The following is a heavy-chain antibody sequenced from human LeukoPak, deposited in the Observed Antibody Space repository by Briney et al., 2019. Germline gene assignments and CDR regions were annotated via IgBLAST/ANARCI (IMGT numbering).Heavy chain of an antibody. J-gene: IGHJ4*02. D-gene: IGHD3-22*01. Sequence: ASVKVPCKASGYTFITYYMHWVRQAPGQGLEWMGIINPSGGSTSYAQKFQGRVTMTRDTSTSTVYMELSSLRSEDTAVYYCARGAHAANYDSSGYYYLSMDYWGQGTLVTVSS. CDR3: ARGAHAANYDSSGYYYLSMDY. CDR1: GYTFITYY. V-gene: IGHV1-46*01. CDR2: INPSGGST.